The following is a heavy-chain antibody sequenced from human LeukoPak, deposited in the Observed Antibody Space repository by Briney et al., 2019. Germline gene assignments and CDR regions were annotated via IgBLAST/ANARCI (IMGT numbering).Heavy chain of an antibody. D-gene: IGHD2-15*01. CDR3: AREYCSGGSCYQGGYFDY. CDR1: GYTFTSYY. V-gene: IGHV1-46*01. CDR2: INPSGGST. J-gene: IGHJ4*02. Sequence: ASVKVSCKASGYTFTSYYMHWVRQAPGQGLEWMGIINPSGGSTSHAQKFQGRVTMTRDTSTSTVYMELSSLRSEDTAVYYCAREYCSGGSCYQGGYFDYWGQGTLVTVSS.